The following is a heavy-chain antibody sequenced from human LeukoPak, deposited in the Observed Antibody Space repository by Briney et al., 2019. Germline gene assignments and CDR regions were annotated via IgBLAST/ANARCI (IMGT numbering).Heavy chain of an antibody. CDR1: GYSFTSYW. D-gene: IGHD3-22*01. CDR3: ASAGDTSDYFYFSAFDI. J-gene: IGHJ3*02. V-gene: IGHV5-51*01. Sequence: GESLKISCKGSGYSFTSYWIGWVRQMPGKGLEWMGIIYPDDSDTRYSPSFQGQVTISADKSISTAYLQWSSLKASDTAMYYCASAGDTSDYFYFSAFDIWGQGTMVTVSS. CDR2: IYPDDSDT.